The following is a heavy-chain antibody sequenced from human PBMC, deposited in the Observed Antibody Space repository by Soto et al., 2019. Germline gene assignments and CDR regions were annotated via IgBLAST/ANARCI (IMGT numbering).Heavy chain of an antibody. J-gene: IGHJ6*02. Sequence: QVQLVQSGAEVKKPGSSVKVSCKASGGTFSSYAISWVRQAPGQGLEWMGGIIPIFGTANYAQKFQGRVTITADETTSTAYMELSSLRSKDTAVYYCAISGYDLGHQLKTYSMDVWGQGTTVTVSS. CDR2: IIPIFGTA. V-gene: IGHV1-69*12. CDR1: GGTFSSYA. CDR3: AISGYDLGHQLKTYSMDV. D-gene: IGHD5-12*01.